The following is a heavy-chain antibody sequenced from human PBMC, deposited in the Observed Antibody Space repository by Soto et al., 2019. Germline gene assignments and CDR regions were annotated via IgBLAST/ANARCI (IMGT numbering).Heavy chain of an antibody. CDR3: ARGLRDYGEFDY. CDR1: GFTFSSYS. V-gene: IGHV3-21*01. J-gene: IGHJ4*02. Sequence: GGSLRLSCVSSGFTFSSYSMNWVRRSPTKGLEWVSSISGGGSFSFFPDSLKGRFTISRDNARNSVNLEMNNLRVEDTATYYCARGLRDYGEFDYCGQGAQVTVSS. D-gene: IGHD4-17*01. CDR2: ISGGGSFS.